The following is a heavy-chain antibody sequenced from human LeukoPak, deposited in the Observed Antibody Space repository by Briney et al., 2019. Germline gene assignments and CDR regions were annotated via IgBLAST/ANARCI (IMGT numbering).Heavy chain of an antibody. CDR2: ISPSGGIT. CDR1: GFTFGDYA. CDR3: AKDDDWGRYKH. V-gene: IGHV3-23*01. Sequence: PGGSLRLSCTASGFTFGDYAMSWFRQAPGKGLEWVSGISPSGGITYYTDSVKGRFTISRDNSKNTQSLQMNSLRAEDTAVYYCAKDDDWGRYKHWGQGTLVTVSS. J-gene: IGHJ1*01. D-gene: IGHD3-16*01.